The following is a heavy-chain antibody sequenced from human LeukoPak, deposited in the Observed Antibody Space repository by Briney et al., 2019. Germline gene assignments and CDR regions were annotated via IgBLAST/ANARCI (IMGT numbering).Heavy chain of an antibody. CDR1: GFTFDDYA. CDR2: ISWNSGSI. CDR3: AKSDSSGSYYGLGNY. D-gene: IGHD3-22*01. Sequence: GRSLRLSCAASGFTFDDYAMHWVRQAPGKGPEWVSGISWNSGSIGYADSVKGRFTISRGNAKNSLYLQMNSLRAEDTALYYCAKSDSSGSYYGLGNYWGQGTLVTVSS. V-gene: IGHV3-9*01. J-gene: IGHJ4*02.